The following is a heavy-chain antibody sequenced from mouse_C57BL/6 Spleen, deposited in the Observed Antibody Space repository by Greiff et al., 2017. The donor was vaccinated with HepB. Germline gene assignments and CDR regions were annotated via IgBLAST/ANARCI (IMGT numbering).Heavy chain of an antibody. CDR2: ISSGGSYT. V-gene: IGHV5-6*02. J-gene: IGHJ4*01. Sequence: DVMLVESGGDLVKPGGSLKLSCAASGFTFSSYGMSWVRQTPDKRLAWVATISSGGSYTYYPDSVKGRFTISRDNAKNTLYLQMSSLKSEDTAMYYCARQNYSNYGAMDYWGQGTSVTVSS. D-gene: IGHD2-5*01. CDR3: ARQNYSNYGAMDY. CDR1: GFTFSSYG.